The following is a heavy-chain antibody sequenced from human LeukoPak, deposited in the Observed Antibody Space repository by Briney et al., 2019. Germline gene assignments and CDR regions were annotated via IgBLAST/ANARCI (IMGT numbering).Heavy chain of an antibody. D-gene: IGHD3-22*01. CDR3: ARDPNGEVVVHYYMDV. CDR2: ISPYNDNT. V-gene: IGHV1-18*01. CDR1: GYTFSGYY. Sequence: ASVKVSCKASGYTFSGYYIHWVRRAPGQGLEGLGWISPYNDNTNYAQKIQGRVTMTTDTATSTAYMELRSLRSDDTAVYYCARDPNGEVVVHYYMDVWGKGTTVTISS. J-gene: IGHJ6*03.